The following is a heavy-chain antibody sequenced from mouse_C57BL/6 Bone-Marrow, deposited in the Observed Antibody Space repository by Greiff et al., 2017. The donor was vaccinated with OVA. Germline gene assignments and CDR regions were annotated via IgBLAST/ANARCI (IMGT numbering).Heavy chain of an antibody. J-gene: IGHJ4*01. Sequence: EVQLQQSGPELVKPGASVKISCKASGYTFTDYYMNWVKQSHGKSLEWIGDINPNNGGTSYNQKFKGKATLTVDKSSSTAYMELRSLTSEDSAVYYCARNHTCPWYDGAIYAMDYWGQGTSVTVSS. D-gene: IGHD2-14*01. CDR3: ARNHTCPWYDGAIYAMDY. CDR1: GYTFTDYY. CDR2: INPNNGGT. V-gene: IGHV1-26*01.